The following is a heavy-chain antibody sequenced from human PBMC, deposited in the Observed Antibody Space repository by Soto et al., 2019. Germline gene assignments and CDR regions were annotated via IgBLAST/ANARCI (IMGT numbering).Heavy chain of an antibody. CDR1: GYSFTSYW. CDR3: ARQDSSSDYYYGMDV. D-gene: IGHD6-6*01. J-gene: IGHJ6*02. CDR2: IYPGDSDT. V-gene: IGHV5-51*01. Sequence: GESLKISCNGSGYSFTSYWIGWVRQMPGKGLEWMGIIYPGDSDTRYSPSFQGQVTISADKSISTAYLQWSSLKASDTAMYYCARQDSSSDYYYGMDVWGQGTTVTVSS.